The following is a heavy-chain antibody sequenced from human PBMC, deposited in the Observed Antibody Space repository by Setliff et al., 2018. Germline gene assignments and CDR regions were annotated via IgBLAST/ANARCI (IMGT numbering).Heavy chain of an antibody. CDR3: AGDPPGPHLVYTY. CDR1: GFTFSSYA. Sequence: GGSLRLSCVASGFTFSSYAMNWVRQAPGKGLEWVSGITGSGAGTYYADSVEGRFTISRDNSDNTLYLEMISPRAEDTAVYYCAGDPPGPHLVYTYWGQGALVTVSS. CDR2: ITGSGAGT. D-gene: IGHD3-16*01. V-gene: IGHV3-23*01. J-gene: IGHJ4*02.